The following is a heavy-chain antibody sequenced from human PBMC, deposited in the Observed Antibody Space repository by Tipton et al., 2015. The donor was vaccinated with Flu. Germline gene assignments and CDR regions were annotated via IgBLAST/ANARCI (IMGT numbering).Heavy chain of an antibody. CDR3: ARDREVLVPPTPNHDLDV. CDR2: IYHRGST. V-gene: IGHV4-4*02. J-gene: IGHJ6*02. Sequence: TLSLTCAVSGGSISTSSWWSWVRQPPGEGLEWIGQIYHRGSTNYNPPLKSRVTISVDKSKNQFSLKLRSVTAADTAVYYCARDREVLVPPTPNHDLDVWGQGTPVTVSS. CDR1: GGSISTSSW. D-gene: IGHD1-26*01.